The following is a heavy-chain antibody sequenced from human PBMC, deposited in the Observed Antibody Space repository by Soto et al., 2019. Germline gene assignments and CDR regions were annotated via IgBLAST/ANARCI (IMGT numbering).Heavy chain of an antibody. J-gene: IGHJ3*02. CDR2: IYYSGST. D-gene: IGHD3-10*01. Sequence: SETLSLTCTFSGGSVISGSYYWIWIRQPPGKGLEWIGYIYYSGSTNYNPSLKSRVTISVDTSKNQFSLKLSSVTAADTAVYYCARDKVEGGSGAFDIWGQGTMVTVSS. CDR1: GGSVISGSYY. CDR3: ARDKVEGGSGAFDI. V-gene: IGHV4-61*01.